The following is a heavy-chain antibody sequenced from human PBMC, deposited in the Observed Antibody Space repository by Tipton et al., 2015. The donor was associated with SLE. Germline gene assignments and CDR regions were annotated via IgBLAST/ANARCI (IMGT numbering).Heavy chain of an antibody. CDR3: ARDLTVIRGGFDY. CDR1: GFTFSSYG. CDR2: IWYDGSNK. D-gene: IGHD3-9*01. Sequence: RSLRLSCAASGFTFSSYGMHWVRQAPGKGLEGVAVIWYDGSNKYYADSVKGRFTISRDNSKNTLYLQMNSLRAEDTAVYYCARDLTVIRGGFDYWGQGTLVTVSS. V-gene: IGHV3-33*01. J-gene: IGHJ4*02.